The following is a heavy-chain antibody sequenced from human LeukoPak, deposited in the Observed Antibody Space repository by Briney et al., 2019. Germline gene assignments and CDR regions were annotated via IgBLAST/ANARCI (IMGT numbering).Heavy chain of an antibody. D-gene: IGHD6-19*01. CDR1: GGSISSSSYY. V-gene: IGHV4-39*01. Sequence: PSETLSLTCTVSGGSISSSSYYWGWIRQTPGKGLEWIGSIYYSGSTYYNPSLKSRVTISVDTSKNQFSLKLSSVTAADTAVYYCARLNSSGHFDYWGQGTLVTVSS. CDR2: IYYSGST. J-gene: IGHJ4*02. CDR3: ARLNSSGHFDY.